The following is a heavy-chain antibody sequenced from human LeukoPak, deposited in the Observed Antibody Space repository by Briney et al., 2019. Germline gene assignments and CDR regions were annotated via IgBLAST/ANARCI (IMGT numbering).Heavy chain of an antibody. J-gene: IGHJ6*03. D-gene: IGHD3-3*01. Sequence: ASVKVSCKASGGTFSSYAISWVRQAPGQGLEWMGGIIPIFGTANYAQKFQGRVTITTDESTSTAYMELSRLRPDDTAVYYCARVPSRQRITIFGVVRDYYMDVWGKGTTVTVSS. CDR3: ARVPSRQRITIFGVVRDYYMDV. CDR1: GGTFSSYA. V-gene: IGHV1-69*05. CDR2: IIPIFGTA.